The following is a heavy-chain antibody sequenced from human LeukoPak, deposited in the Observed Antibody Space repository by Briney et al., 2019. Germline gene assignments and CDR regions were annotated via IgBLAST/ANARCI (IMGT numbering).Heavy chain of an antibody. CDR3: ASTRGSSSWYWFDP. CDR2: IYYSGST. V-gene: IGHV4-59*01. Sequence: SETLSLTCTVSGGSLSSYYWSWIRQPPGKGLEWIGYIYYSGSTNYNPSLKSRVTISEDTSKNQFSLKLSSVTAEDTAVYYCASTRGSSSWYWFDPWGQGTLVTVSS. J-gene: IGHJ5*02. D-gene: IGHD6-13*01. CDR1: GGSLSSYY.